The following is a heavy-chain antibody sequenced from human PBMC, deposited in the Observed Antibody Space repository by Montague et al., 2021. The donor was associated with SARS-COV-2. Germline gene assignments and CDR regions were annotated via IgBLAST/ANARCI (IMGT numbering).Heavy chain of an antibody. CDR3: ARDIVVVPAAMPEGYYYYGMDV. Sequence: SLRLSCAASGFTFSDYYMSWIRQAPGKGLEWVSYISSSGSTIYYADSVKGRFTISRDNAKNSLYLQMNSLRAEDTAVYYCARDIVVVPAAMPEGYYYYGMDVWGQGTTVTVSS. J-gene: IGHJ6*02. V-gene: IGHV3-11*01. CDR1: GFTFSDYY. D-gene: IGHD2-2*01. CDR2: ISSSGSTI.